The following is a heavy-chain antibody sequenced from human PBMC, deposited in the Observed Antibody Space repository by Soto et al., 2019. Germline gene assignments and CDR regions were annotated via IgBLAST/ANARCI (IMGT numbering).Heavy chain of an antibody. J-gene: IGHJ4*02. CDR1: GGTFSSYA. V-gene: IGHV1-69*13. D-gene: IGHD5-18*01. Sequence: ASVKVSCKASGGTFSSYAISWVRQAPGQGLEWMGGIIPIFGTANYAQKFQGRVTITADESTSTAYMELSSLRSEDTAVYYCASRGYSYGYVSYDYWGQGTLVTVSS. CDR3: ASRGYSYGYVSYDY. CDR2: IIPIFGTA.